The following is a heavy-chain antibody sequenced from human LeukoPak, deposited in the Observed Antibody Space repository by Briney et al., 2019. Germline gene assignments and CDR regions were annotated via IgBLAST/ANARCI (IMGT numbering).Heavy chain of an antibody. CDR3: AKSIGAVGDF. CDR2: ISFDGSKK. Sequence: GGSLRLSCAASGFTFSSSGMHWVRQAPGKGLEWVAIISFDGSKKYYADSVEGRFTISRDNSESTLFLQMNSLRAEDTAVYFCAKSIGAVGDFWGQGTLVTVSA. J-gene: IGHJ4*02. D-gene: IGHD6-13*01. CDR1: GFTFSSSG. V-gene: IGHV3-30*18.